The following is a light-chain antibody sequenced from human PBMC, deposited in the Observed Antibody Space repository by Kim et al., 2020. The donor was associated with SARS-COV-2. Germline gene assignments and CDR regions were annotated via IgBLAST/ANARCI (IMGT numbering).Light chain of an antibody. Sequence: LGQTVRITCQGDSLRTYYSSWYQQKPGQAPVLVLFGENNRPSGIPDRFSGSSSGNTASLTIAGAQAEDEADYYCNSRDISGNHVYVFATGTKVTVL. J-gene: IGLJ1*01. CDR3: NSRDISGNHVYV. CDR1: SLRTYY. CDR2: GEN. V-gene: IGLV3-19*01.